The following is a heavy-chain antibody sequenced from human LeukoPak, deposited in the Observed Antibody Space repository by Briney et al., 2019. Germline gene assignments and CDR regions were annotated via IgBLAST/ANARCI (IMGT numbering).Heavy chain of an antibody. CDR1: GSTFSSYS. J-gene: IGHJ4*02. V-gene: IGHV3-21*01. Sequence: GGPLRLSCAASGSTFSSYSMNWVRQAPGKGLEWVSSISSSSSYIYYADSVKGRFTISRDNAKNSPYLQMNSLRAEDTAVYYCARAQYYDILTGYSAADYWGQGTLVTVSS. CDR3: ARAQYYDILTGYSAADY. CDR2: ISSSSSYI. D-gene: IGHD3-9*01.